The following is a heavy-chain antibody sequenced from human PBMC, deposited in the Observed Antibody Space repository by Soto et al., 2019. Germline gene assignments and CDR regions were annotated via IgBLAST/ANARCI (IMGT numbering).Heavy chain of an antibody. CDR2: IYYSGST. J-gene: IGHJ4*02. Sequence: QVQLQESGPGLVKPSQTLSITCTVSGGSISSGDYYWSWIRQPPGKGLEWIGYIYYSGSTYYNPSLKSRVTISVDTSKNQFSLKLSSVTAADAAVYYCAREGSSWLSDNGGFDYWGQGTLVTVSS. V-gene: IGHV4-30-4*01. CDR3: AREGSSWLSDNGGFDY. D-gene: IGHD3-22*01. CDR1: GGSISSGDYY.